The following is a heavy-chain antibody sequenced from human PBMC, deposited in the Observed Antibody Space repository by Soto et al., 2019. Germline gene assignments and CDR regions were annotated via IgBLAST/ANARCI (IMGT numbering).Heavy chain of an antibody. J-gene: IGHJ6*01. CDR1: GYTFTSYY. CDR3: ARDRGLDCSSTSCYTTYYYYGMDV. V-gene: IGHV1-46*01. CDR2: INPSGGST. Sequence: QVQLVQSGAEVKKPGASVKVSCKASGYTFTSYYMHWVRQAPGQGLEWMGIINPSGGSTSYAQKFQGRVTMTRDTSTSTVYMELSSLRSEDTAVYYCARDRGLDCSSTSCYTTYYYYGMDVW. D-gene: IGHD2-2*02.